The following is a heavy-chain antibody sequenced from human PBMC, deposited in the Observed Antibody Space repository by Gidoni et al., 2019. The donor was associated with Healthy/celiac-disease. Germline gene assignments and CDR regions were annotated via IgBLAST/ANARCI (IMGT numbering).Heavy chain of an antibody. CDR1: GFTFTSSA. CDR3: AATYYDILTGYTPSYYYGMDV. Sequence: QMQLVQSGPEVKKPGTSVKVSCKASGFTFTSSAMPWVRQARGQRLEWIGWIVVGSGNTNYAQKVQERVTITRDMYTSTAYMELSSLRSEDTAVYYCAATYYDILTGYTPSYYYGMDVWGQGTTVTVSS. D-gene: IGHD3-9*01. V-gene: IGHV1-58*02. J-gene: IGHJ6*02. CDR2: IVVGSGNT.